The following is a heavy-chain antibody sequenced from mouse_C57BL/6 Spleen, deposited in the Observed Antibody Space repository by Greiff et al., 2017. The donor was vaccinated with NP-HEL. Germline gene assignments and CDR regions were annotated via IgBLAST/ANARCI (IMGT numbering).Heavy chain of an antibody. J-gene: IGHJ1*03. CDR3: VSLITTVVAPNWYFDV. CDR1: GFSFNTYA. D-gene: IGHD1-1*01. CDR2: IRSKSNNYAT. V-gene: IGHV10-1*01. Sequence: EVQLVESGGGLVQPKGSLKLSCAASGFSFNTYAMNWVRQAPGKGLEWVARIRSKSNNYATYYADSVKDRFTISRDDSESMLYLQMNNLKTEDTAMYYCVSLITTVVAPNWYFDVWGTGTTVTVSS.